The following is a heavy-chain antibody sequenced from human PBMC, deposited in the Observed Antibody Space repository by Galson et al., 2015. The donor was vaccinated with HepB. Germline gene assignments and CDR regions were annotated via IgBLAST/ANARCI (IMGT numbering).Heavy chain of an antibody. CDR3: AKDGGGYDYCYFDI. Sequence: SLRLSCAASGFTFSSYGMNWVRQVPGKGLEWVAFITFDGSDEDYVDSVKGRFFISRDDSKNTVYLQMNSLTTEDTAVYYCAKDGGGYDYCYFDIWGRGTLVTVSS. D-gene: IGHD3-16*01. J-gene: IGHJ2*01. CDR2: ITFDGSDE. CDR1: GFTFSSYG. V-gene: IGHV3-30*18.